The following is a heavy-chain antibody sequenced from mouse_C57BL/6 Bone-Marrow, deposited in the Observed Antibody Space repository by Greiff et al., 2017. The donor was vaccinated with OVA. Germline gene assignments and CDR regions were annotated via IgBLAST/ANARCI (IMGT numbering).Heavy chain of an antibody. CDR3: ARDQDYYGSSY. D-gene: IGHD1-1*01. V-gene: IGHV5-4*01. CDR1: GFTFSSYA. Sequence: EVQLVESGGGLVKPGGSLKLSCAASGFTFSSYAMSWVRQTPEKRLEWVATISDGGSYTYYPDNVKGRFTISRDNAKNNLYLQMSHLKSEDTAMYYCARDQDYYGSSYWGQGTTLTVSS. CDR2: ISDGGSYT. J-gene: IGHJ2*01.